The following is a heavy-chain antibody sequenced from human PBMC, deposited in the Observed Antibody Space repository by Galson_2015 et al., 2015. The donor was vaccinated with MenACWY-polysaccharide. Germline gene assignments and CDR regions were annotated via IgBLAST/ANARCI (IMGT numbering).Heavy chain of an antibody. CDR1: GFTFSTYS. Sequence: SLRLSCAASGFTFSTYSMTWVRQAPGKGLEWVSYISSSSRTIYYVDSVKGRFTISRDNAKNSLYLQMNSLRNEDTAMYYCARDSGIAGADDYWGQGTLVTVSS. D-gene: IGHD6-13*01. CDR3: ARDSGIAGADDY. V-gene: IGHV3-48*02. J-gene: IGHJ4*02. CDR2: ISSSSRTI.